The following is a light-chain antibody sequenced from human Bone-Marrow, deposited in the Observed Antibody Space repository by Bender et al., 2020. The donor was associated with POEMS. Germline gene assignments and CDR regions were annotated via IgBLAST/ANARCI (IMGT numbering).Light chain of an antibody. J-gene: IGLJ3*02. CDR1: SSNIGTNP. V-gene: IGLV1-44*01. CDR3: AAWEDSLNGWV. Sequence: QSVLTQPPSLSGAPGQSVTISCTGSSSNIGTNPVNWYQQLPGTAPKLLIYINNQRPSGVPDRFSGSKSGTSASLAISGLQSEDEADYYCAAWEDSLNGWVFGGGTKLTVL. CDR2: INN.